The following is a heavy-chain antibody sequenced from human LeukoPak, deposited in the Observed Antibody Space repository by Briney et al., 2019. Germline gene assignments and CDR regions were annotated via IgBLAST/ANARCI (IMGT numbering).Heavy chain of an antibody. CDR2: MKQDGSEK. D-gene: IGHD2-15*01. CDR3: ARDYGYCSGGSCYSALAIDY. V-gene: IGHV3-7*01. Sequence: GGSLRLSCAASGFTFSSYWMSWVRQAPGKGLEWVANMKQDGSEKYYVDSVKGRFTISRDNAKNSLYLQMNSLRAEDTAVYYCARDYGYCSGGSCYSALAIDYWGQGTLVTVSS. J-gene: IGHJ4*02. CDR1: GFTFSSYW.